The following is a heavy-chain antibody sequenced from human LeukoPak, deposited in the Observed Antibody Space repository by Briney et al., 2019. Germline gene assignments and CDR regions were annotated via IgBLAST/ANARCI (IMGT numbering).Heavy chain of an antibody. CDR3: ERSVVVTAIPHYYYGMDV. Sequence: AAVKVSCKASGYTLTSYGISWVRQAPGQGLEWMGWISAYNGNTNYAQKLQGRVTMTTDTSTSTAYMELRSLRSDDTAVYYCERSVVVTAIPHYYYGMDVWGQGTTVTVSS. V-gene: IGHV1-18*01. CDR2: ISAYNGNT. D-gene: IGHD2-21*02. CDR1: GYTLTSYG. J-gene: IGHJ6*02.